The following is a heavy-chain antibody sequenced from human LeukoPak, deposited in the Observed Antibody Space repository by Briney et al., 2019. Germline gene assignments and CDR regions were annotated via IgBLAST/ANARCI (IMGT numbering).Heavy chain of an antibody. CDR2: ISGSGGST. CDR1: GFTFSSHA. D-gene: IGHD3-16*01. V-gene: IGHV3-23*01. CDR3: AKGGELSLVYYYYYYYMDV. Sequence: PGGSLRLSCAASGFTFSSHAMSWVRQAPGKGLEWVSAISGSGGSTYYADSVKGRFTISRDNSKNTLYLQMNSLRAEDTAVYYCAKGGELSLVYYYYYYYMDVWGKGTTVTVSS. J-gene: IGHJ6*03.